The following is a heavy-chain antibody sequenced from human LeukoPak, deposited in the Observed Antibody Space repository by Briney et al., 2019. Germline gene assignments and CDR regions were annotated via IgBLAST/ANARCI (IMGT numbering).Heavy chain of an antibody. Sequence: SETLSLTCTVSGGSISSSSYYWGWIRQPPGKGLEWIGGIYYIGSTYYTPSLKSRVTISVDTSKNQFSLKLSSVTAADTAVYYCARSPGEGYYYYYYMDVWGKGTTVTVSS. J-gene: IGHJ6*03. D-gene: IGHD7-27*01. V-gene: IGHV4-39*07. CDR2: IYYIGST. CDR3: ARSPGEGYYYYYYMDV. CDR1: GGSISSSSYY.